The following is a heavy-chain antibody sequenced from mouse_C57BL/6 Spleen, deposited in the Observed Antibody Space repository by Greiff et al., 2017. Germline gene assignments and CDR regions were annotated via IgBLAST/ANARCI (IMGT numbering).Heavy chain of an antibody. CDR1: GYSITSGYD. V-gene: IGHV3-1*01. CDR2: ISYSGST. D-gene: IGHD1-1*01. J-gene: IGHJ4*01. Sequence: EVQGVESGPGMVKPSQSLSLTCTVTGYSITSGYDWHWIRHFPGNKLEWMGYISYSGSTNYNPSLKSRISITHDTSKNHFFLKLNSVTTEDTATYYCARAGSSYRYYAMDYWGQGTSVTVSS. CDR3: ARAGSSYRYYAMDY.